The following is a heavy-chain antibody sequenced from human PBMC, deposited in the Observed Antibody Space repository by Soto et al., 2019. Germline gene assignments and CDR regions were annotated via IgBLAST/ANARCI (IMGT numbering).Heavy chain of an antibody. CDR1: GGSISSGGYY. V-gene: IGHV4-31*03. J-gene: IGHJ3*02. CDR2: IYYSGST. Sequence: SETLSLTCTVSGGSISSGGYYWSWIRQHPGKGLEWIGYIYYSGSTYYNPSLKSRVTISVDTSKNQFSLKLSSVTAADTDVYYCARDHLWGYYYDSSGYFHDAFDIWGQGTMVTVSS. D-gene: IGHD3-22*01. CDR3: ARDHLWGYYYDSSGYFHDAFDI.